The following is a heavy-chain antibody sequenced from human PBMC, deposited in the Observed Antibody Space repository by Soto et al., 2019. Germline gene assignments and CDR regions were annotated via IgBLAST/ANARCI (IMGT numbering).Heavy chain of an antibody. CDR3: VRDLGWDWTNGVCYDAFDI. J-gene: IGHJ3*02. CDR2: IIPIFGTA. V-gene: IGHV1-69*01. D-gene: IGHD2-8*01. CDR1: GGTFSSYA. Sequence: QVQLVQSGAEVKKPGSSVKVSCKASGGTFSSYAISWVRQAPGQGLEWMGGIIPIFGTANYAQKFQGRVTITADESTSTAYMELSSLRSEDTAVYYFVRDLGWDWTNGVCYDAFDIWGQGTMVTVSS.